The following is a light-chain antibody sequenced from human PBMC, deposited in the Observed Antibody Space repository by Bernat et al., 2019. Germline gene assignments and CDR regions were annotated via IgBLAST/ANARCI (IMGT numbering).Light chain of an antibody. J-gene: IGLJ1*01. CDR3: SSFTTINTYV. CDR1: SSHVGGYNH. V-gene: IGLV2-14*03. CDR2: DVT. Sequence: QSALTQPASVSGSPGQSITISCTGTSSHVGGYNHVSWYQQHPGKAPKLMIYDVTNRPSGISNRFSGSKSGNTASLTISGLQAEDDADYYCSSFTTINTYVFGTGTEVTVL.